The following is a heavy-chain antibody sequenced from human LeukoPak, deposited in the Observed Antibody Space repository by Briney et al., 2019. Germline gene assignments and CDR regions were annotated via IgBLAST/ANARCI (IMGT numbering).Heavy chain of an antibody. V-gene: IGHV3-23*01. Sequence: GGSLRLSCAASGFTFSNYALIWVRQAPERGLQWVSAITGRGAGTYYEDSVKGRFTISRDNSKNTLYLQMNSLRAEDTAIYYCAKDPNGDYVGAFDSWGQGTMVTVSS. CDR3: AKDPNGDYVGAFDS. J-gene: IGHJ3*02. CDR2: ITGRGAGT. CDR1: GFTFSNYA. D-gene: IGHD4-17*01.